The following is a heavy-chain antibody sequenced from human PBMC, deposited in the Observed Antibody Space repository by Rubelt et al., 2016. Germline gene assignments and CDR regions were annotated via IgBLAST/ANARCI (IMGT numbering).Heavy chain of an antibody. J-gene: IGHJ4*02. CDR1: GFTFSSYA. CDR3: ASSSGWYFDY. Sequence: QVQLVESGGGVVQPGRSLRLSCAASGFTFSSYAMHWVRQAPGTGLEWVAVISYDGTNKYYADSVKGRFTISRDNSKNTLYLQMNSLRAEDTAVYYCASSSGWYFDYWGQGTLVTVSS. CDR2: ISYDGTNK. V-gene: IGHV3-30*04. D-gene: IGHD6-19*01.